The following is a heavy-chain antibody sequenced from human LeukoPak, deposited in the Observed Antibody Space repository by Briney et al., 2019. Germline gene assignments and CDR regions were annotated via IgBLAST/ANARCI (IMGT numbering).Heavy chain of an antibody. CDR2: INPNSGGT. J-gene: IGHJ3*02. CDR1: GYTFTRNQ. Sequence: GASVKVSCKASGYTFTRNQMHWVRQAPGQGLEWMGRINPNSGGTNYAQKFQGRVTMTRDTSISTAYMELSRLRSDDTAVYYCARDRRAFDIWGQGTMVTVSS. CDR3: ARDRRAFDI. V-gene: IGHV1-2*06.